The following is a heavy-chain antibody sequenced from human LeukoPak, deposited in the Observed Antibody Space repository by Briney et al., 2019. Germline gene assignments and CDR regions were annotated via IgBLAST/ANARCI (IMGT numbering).Heavy chain of an antibody. CDR2: IKSKADGETT. J-gene: IGHJ4*02. Sequence: PGGSLRLSCAASGFTFSNAWMSWVRQAPGKWLEWVGRIKSKADGETTDYAAPVKGRFTISRDDSENTLYLQMNSLKTEDTAVYYCATDWHGGSYPFDYWGQGTLVTVSS. CDR3: ATDWHGGSYPFDY. CDR1: GFTFSNAW. V-gene: IGHV3-15*01. D-gene: IGHD1-26*01.